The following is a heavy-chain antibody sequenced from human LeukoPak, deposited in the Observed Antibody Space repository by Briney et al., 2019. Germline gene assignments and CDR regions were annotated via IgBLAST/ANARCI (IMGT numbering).Heavy chain of an antibody. CDR2: IGAGGTYT. Sequence: GGSLRLSCAASGFTFNNYAMNWVRQAPGEGLQWVSGIGAGGTYTYYADSVKGRFTISRDNSKNTLYLQMNSLRAEDTAVYYCAREEYYDFWSGYYAYYYYGMDVWGQGTTVTVSS. J-gene: IGHJ6*02. CDR1: GFTFNNYA. CDR3: AREEYYDFWSGYYAYYYYGMDV. D-gene: IGHD3-3*01. V-gene: IGHV3-23*01.